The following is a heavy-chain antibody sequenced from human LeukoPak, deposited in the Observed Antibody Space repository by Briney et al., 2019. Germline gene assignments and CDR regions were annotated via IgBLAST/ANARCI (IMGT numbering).Heavy chain of an antibody. CDR1: GGSISSYY. V-gene: IGHV4-59*08. Sequence: SETLSLTCTVSGGSISSYYWSWIRQPPGKGLEWIGYIYYSGSTNYNPSLKSRVTISVDTSKNQFSLKLSSVTAADTAVYYCARLEDFLGEFDYWGQGTLVTVSS. CDR3: ARLEDFLGEFDY. D-gene: IGHD3-16*01. CDR2: IYYSGST. J-gene: IGHJ4*02.